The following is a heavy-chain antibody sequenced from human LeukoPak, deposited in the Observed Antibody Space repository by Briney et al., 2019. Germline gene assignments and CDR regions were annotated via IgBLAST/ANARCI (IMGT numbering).Heavy chain of an antibody. D-gene: IGHD6-6*01. J-gene: IGHJ5*02. CDR1: GFTFSNYG. V-gene: IGHV3-23*01. Sequence: PGGSLRLYCAASGFTFSNYGMSWVHQAPGKGLEWVSAISSSGDNTFYADSVKGRLTISRDNSKNTLYLQMNSLRAEDTAVYYCAKDHSSSHHWGQGTLVTVSS. CDR3: AKDHSSSHH. CDR2: ISSSGDNT.